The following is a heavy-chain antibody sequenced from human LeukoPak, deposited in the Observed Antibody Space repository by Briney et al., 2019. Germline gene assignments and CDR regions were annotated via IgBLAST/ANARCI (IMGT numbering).Heavy chain of an antibody. D-gene: IGHD5-24*01. CDR2: INTRGSTI. J-gene: IGHJ4*02. CDR3: ARDRGRDGYVRYFDF. Sequence: GSLRLSCVASGFTFSDYYMSWIRQAPGKGLEWLSYINTRGSTIHYADSVKGRFTISRDNAKNSLYLEMNSLRAEDTAVYYCARDRGRDGYVRYFDFWGQGTLVTVSS. CDR1: GFTFSDYY. V-gene: IGHV3-11*01.